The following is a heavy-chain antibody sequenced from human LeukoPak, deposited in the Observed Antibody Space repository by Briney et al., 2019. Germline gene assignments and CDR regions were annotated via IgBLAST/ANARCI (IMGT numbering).Heavy chain of an antibody. CDR3: ARALWLVLD. V-gene: IGHV4-38-2*02. CDR1: GYSISSGYY. J-gene: IGHJ4*02. CDR2: IYHSGST. D-gene: IGHD6-19*01. Sequence: PSETLSLTCTVSGYSISSGYYWGWIRQSPGKGLEWIGSIYHSGSTYYNPSLKSRVTILVDTSKNQFSLKLSSVTAADTAVYYCARALWLVLDWGQGTLVTVSS.